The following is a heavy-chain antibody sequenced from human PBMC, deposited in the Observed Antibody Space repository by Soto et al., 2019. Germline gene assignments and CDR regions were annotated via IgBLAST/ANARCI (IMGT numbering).Heavy chain of an antibody. CDR3: ASESKDFDY. Sequence: QVRLQQWGAGLLKPSETLSLTCAVYGGSFSGYYWSWIRQPPGKGLEWIGEINHSGSTNYNTSLKSRVTISVDTSKNQFSLKLSSVTAADTAVYYCASESKDFDYWGQGTLVTFSS. CDR1: GGSFSGYY. J-gene: IGHJ4*02. D-gene: IGHD4-4*01. V-gene: IGHV4-34*01. CDR2: INHSGST.